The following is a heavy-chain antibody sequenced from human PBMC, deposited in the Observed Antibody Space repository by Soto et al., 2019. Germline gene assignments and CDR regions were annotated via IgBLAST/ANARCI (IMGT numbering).Heavy chain of an antibody. CDR2: IYHSGST. Sequence: SETLSLTCAVSGYSISTGFNWAWIRQPPGKGLEWIGSIYHSGSTYYNLSLKSRVTMSVDTSKNQFSLKVRSVTAADTAVYYCARREQWLAGHFDYWGQGTLVTVSS. CDR3: ARREQWLAGHFDY. J-gene: IGHJ4*02. D-gene: IGHD6-19*01. V-gene: IGHV4-38-2*01. CDR1: GYSISTGFN.